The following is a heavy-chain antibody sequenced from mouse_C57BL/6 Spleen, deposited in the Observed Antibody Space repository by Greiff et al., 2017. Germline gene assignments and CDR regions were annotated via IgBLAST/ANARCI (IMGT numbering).Heavy chain of an antibody. D-gene: IGHD1-1*01. CDR2: ITPNNGGT. CDR3: ARPINSITTVVEDYAMDY. J-gene: IGHJ4*01. CDR1: GYTFTDYN. V-gene: IGHV1-18*01. Sequence: EVQGVESGPELVKPGASVQLPCKASGYTFTDYNMDWVKQSPGKSLEWIGDITPNNGGTIYNQKFKGKATLTVDKSSSTAYMELRSLTSEDTAVYYCARPINSITTVVEDYAMDYWGQGTSVTVSS.